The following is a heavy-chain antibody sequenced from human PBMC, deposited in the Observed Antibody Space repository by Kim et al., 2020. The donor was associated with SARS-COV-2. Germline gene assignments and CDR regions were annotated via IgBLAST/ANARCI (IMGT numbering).Heavy chain of an antibody. CDR2: ISYDGSNK. CDR1: GFTFSSYA. Sequence: GGSLRLSCAASGFTFSSYAMHWVRQAPGKGLEWVAVISYDGSNKYYADSVKGRFTISRDNSKNPLYLQMNSLRAEDTAVYYCARGQNVLLWFGELPLD. D-gene: IGHD3-10*01. V-gene: IGHV3-30*04. CDR3: ARGQNVLLWFGELPLD. J-gene: IGHJ4*01.